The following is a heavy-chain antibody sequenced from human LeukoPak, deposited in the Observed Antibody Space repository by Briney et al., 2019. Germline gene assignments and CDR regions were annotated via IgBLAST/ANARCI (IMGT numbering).Heavy chain of an antibody. J-gene: IGHJ6*03. V-gene: IGHV4-34*01. D-gene: IGHD3-3*01. CDR3: ARGPSPNDVWSGYYYYYMDV. Sequence: SETLSLTCAVYGGSFSGYYWSWIRQPPGKGLEWIGEINHSGSTNYNPSLKSRVTISVDTSKNQFSLKLSSVTAADTAVYYCARGPSPNDVWSGYYYYYMDVWGKGTTVTVSS. CDR2: INHSGST. CDR1: GGSFSGYY.